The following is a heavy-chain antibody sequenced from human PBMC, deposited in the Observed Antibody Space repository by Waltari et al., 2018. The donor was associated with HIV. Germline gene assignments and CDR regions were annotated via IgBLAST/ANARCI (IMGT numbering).Heavy chain of an antibody. D-gene: IGHD3-16*02. CDR1: GGPFSRHA. V-gene: IGHV1-69*01. J-gene: IGHJ4*02. CDR2: IIPIFGTA. CDR3: ARGSWDYVWGSYQTIRYFDY. Sequence: QLQLVQSGAEVKKPGSSVKASCKASGGPFSRHAISGVRPAPGQGREWMGGIIPIFGTANYAQKCQGRVTITADESTSTAYMELSSLRSEDTAVYYCARGSWDYVWGSYQTIRYFDYWGQGTLVTVSS.